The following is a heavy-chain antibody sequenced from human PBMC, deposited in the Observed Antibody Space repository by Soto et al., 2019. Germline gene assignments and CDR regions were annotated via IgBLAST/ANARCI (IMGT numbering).Heavy chain of an antibody. D-gene: IGHD3-22*01. CDR2: ISGSGGST. J-gene: IGHJ3*02. V-gene: IGHV3-23*01. CDR1: GFTFSSYA. CDR3: AKGYIYYDSSGHDAFDI. Sequence: EVQLLESGGGLVQPGGSLRLSCAASGFTFSSYAMSWVRQAPGKRLEWVSAISGSGGSTYYADSVKGRFTISRDNSKNTLYLQMNSLRAEDTPVYYCAKGYIYYDSSGHDAFDIWGQGTMVTVSS.